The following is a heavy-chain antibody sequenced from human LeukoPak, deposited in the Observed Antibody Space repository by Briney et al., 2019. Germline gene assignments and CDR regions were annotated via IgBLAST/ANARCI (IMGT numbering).Heavy chain of an antibody. CDR3: ARTFYSSGWNIDY. D-gene: IGHD6-19*01. J-gene: IGHJ4*02. CDR2: IYHSGST. Sequence: SETLSLTCAVSGGSISSSNWWSWVRQPPGKGLEWIGEIYHSGSTNYNPSLKSRVTISVDKSKNQFSLKLSSVTAADTAVYYCARTFYSSGWNIDYWGRGTLVTVSS. V-gene: IGHV4-4*02. CDR1: GGSISSSNW.